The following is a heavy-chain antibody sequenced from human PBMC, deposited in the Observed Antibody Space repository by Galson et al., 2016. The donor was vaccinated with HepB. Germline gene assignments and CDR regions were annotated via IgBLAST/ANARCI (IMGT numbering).Heavy chain of an antibody. Sequence: SLRLSCAASGFIFSDYYMNWIRQAPGKGLEWISYISSSGSTVYYADSVKGRFTISRDNAKNSLSLQMNSLRAEDTAVYYCARGDYRVTTSGTYFDHWGQGTLVTVSS. J-gene: IGHJ4*02. V-gene: IGHV3-11*04. CDR1: GFIFSDYY. D-gene: IGHD1-1*01. CDR3: ARGDYRVTTSGTYFDH. CDR2: ISSSGSTV.